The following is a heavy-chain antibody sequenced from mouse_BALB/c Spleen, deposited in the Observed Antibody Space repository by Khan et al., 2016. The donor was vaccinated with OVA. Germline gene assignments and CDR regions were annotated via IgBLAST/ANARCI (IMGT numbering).Heavy chain of an antibody. J-gene: IGHJ3*01. Sequence: QVQLQQPGTELVRPGASVKLSCKASGYTFTSYWINWVKQRPGQGLEWIGNIYPSDSYTNFNQKFKDKATLTVDKSSSQAYMQLSSPTSEDSGGEYCTREWVDGASFAYWGQGTLVTVSA. V-gene: IGHV1-69*02. CDR3: TREWVDGASFAY. CDR2: IYPSDSYT. D-gene: IGHD1-3*01. CDR1: GYTFTSYW.